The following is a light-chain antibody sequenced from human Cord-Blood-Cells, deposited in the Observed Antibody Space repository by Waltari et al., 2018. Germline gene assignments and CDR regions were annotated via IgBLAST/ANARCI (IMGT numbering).Light chain of an antibody. CDR3: QQSYSTPA. Sequence: DIQMTQSPSSLSASVGDRVTITCRASQSISSYLNWYQQKPGKAPKLLIYAASSLQSGVPSRFSGSGSVTDFTLTISSLQPEDFATYYCQQSYSTPAFGQGIKVEIK. J-gene: IGKJ1*01. CDR2: AAS. CDR1: QSISSY. V-gene: IGKV1-39*01.